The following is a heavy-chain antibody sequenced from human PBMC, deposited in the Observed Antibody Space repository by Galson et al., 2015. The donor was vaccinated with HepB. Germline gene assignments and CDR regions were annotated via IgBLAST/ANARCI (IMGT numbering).Heavy chain of an antibody. Sequence: SVKVSCKASGYTFTGYYMHWVRQAPGQGLEWMGWINPNSGGTNYAQKFQGRVTMTRDTSISTAYMELSSLRSEDTAVYYCARVGSWYRAYNDAFDIWGQGTMVTVSS. V-gene: IGHV1-2*02. CDR3: ARVGSWYRAYNDAFDI. J-gene: IGHJ3*02. CDR2: INPNSGGT. D-gene: IGHD6-13*01. CDR1: GYTFTGYY.